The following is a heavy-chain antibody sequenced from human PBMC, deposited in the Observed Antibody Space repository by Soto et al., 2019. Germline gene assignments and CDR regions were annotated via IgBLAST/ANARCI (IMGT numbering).Heavy chain of an antibody. CDR1: GFIFSIYG. J-gene: IGHJ6*02. Sequence: GGSVRLSCSASGFIFSIYGMHWVRQAPGKGLEWVAVISYDGSYQYYADSVKGRFTISRDNSKNTLYLEMNSLRIEDTAVYSCAKDVATSGSKYYYGMDVWGQGTTVTVSS. D-gene: IGHD6-13*01. CDR3: AKDVATSGSKYYYGMDV. V-gene: IGHV3-30*18. CDR2: ISYDGSYQ.